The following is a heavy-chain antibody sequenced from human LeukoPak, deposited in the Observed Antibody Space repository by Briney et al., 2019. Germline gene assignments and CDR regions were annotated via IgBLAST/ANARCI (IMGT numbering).Heavy chain of an antibody. J-gene: IGHJ3*02. CDR3: ARDLWNYDAFDI. Sequence: PGGSLRLSCAASGFTFSSHWMSWVRQAPGKGLEWVANIKQDGSEKYYVDSVKGRFTISRDNAKNSLYLQMNSLRAEDTAVYYRARDLWNYDAFDIWGQGTMVTVSS. CDR2: IKQDGSEK. CDR1: GFTFSSHW. V-gene: IGHV3-7*01. D-gene: IGHD1-7*01.